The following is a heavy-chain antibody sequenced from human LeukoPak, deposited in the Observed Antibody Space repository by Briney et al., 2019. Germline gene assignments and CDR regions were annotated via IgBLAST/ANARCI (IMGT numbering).Heavy chain of an antibody. Sequence: SSETLSLTCTVSGGSISSSSYYWGWIRQPPGKGLEWIGSIYYSGSTYYNPSLKSRVTISVDTSKNQFSLKLSSVTAADTAVYYCARDRGQRPNYYYDSPRNWFDSWGQGTLVTVSS. CDR1: GGSISSSSYY. J-gene: IGHJ5*01. CDR2: IYYSGST. CDR3: ARDRGQRPNYYYDSPRNWFDS. V-gene: IGHV4-39*07. D-gene: IGHD3-22*01.